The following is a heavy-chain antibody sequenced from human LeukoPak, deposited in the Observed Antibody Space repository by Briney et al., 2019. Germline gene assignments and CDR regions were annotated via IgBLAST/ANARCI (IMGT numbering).Heavy chain of an antibody. D-gene: IGHD3-10*01. CDR3: ARDSRFRGEDY. CDR1: GFTFSTYW. CDR2: IKQDGSEK. V-gene: IGHV3-7*01. J-gene: IGHJ4*02. Sequence: PGGSLRLSCAASGFTFSTYWMSWVRQAPGKGLEWVANIKQDGSEKYYVDSVKGRLTISRDNAKNSLYLQMNSLRAEDTAVYYCARDSRFRGEDYWGQGTLVTVSS.